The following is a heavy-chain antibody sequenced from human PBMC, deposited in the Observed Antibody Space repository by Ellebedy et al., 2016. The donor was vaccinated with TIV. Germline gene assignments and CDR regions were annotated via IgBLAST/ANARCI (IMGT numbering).Heavy chain of an antibody. Sequence: GESLKISCAASGFTFSTYWMGWVRQAPGKGLECVAKVHPDGGQKYYVDSVKGRFTISRDNAKNALYLEISSLRVEDTAVYYCAKEEWWRLDYWGQGTQVTVSS. CDR3: AKEEWWRLDY. V-gene: IGHV3-7*01. CDR2: VHPDGGQK. CDR1: GFTFSTYW. D-gene: IGHD2-15*01. J-gene: IGHJ4*02.